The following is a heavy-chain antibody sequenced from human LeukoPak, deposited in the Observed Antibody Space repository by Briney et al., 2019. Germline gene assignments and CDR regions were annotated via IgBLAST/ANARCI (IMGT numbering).Heavy chain of an antibody. Sequence: GGSLRLSCAASGFTVSSNYMSWVRQAPGKGLEWVSSISSSSSYIYYADSVKGRFTISRDNAKNSLYLQMNSLRAEDTAVYYCARAFYSSGWIDYWGQGTLVTVSS. V-gene: IGHV3-21*01. J-gene: IGHJ4*02. CDR3: ARAFYSSGWIDY. D-gene: IGHD6-19*01. CDR2: ISSSSSYI. CDR1: GFTVSSNY.